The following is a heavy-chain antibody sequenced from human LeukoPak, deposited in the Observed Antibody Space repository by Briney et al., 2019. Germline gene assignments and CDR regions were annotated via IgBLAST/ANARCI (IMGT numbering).Heavy chain of an antibody. J-gene: IGHJ4*02. CDR2: ISSSSSYT. V-gene: IGHV3-11*05. CDR3: ARAPYDSSGYYDY. CDR1: GFTVSSNY. Sequence: EGSLRLSCAASGFTVSSNYMSWIRQAPGKGLEWVSYISSSSSYTNYADSVKGRFTISRDNAKNSLYLQMNSLRAEDTAVYYCARAPYDSSGYYDYWGQGTLVTVSS. D-gene: IGHD3-22*01.